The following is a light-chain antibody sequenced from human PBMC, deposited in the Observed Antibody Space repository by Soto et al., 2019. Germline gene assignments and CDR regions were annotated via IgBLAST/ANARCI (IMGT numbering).Light chain of an antibody. J-gene: IGKJ2*01. CDR1: QNVLYSSNNKNY. CDR3: QQYYSNPPT. V-gene: IGKV4-1*01. Sequence: IVMTQSPDSLAVSLGERATINCKSSQNVLYSSNNKNYLAWYQQTPGQPPKLLIYWASTRESGVPDRFSCSGSGTDFTLTISSLQAEDVAVYYCQQYYSNPPTFGQGTKLEIK. CDR2: WAS.